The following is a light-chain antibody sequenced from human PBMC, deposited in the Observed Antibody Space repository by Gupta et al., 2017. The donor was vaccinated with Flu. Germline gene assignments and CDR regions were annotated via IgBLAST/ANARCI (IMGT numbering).Light chain of an antibody. CDR2: KGS. Sequence: EVVMTQSPLSLPVTLGQPSSISCRSSQSREYSDGNTYLNWFQQKPGQAPRRLIYKGSNRDCGVPDRFSGSGSGTDFTLKISRGEAEDVGFYYCRQRKHCPVTFGRGTKVEI. V-gene: IGKV2-30*01. CDR3: RQRKHCPVT. CDR1: QSREYSDGNTY. J-gene: IGKJ4*01.